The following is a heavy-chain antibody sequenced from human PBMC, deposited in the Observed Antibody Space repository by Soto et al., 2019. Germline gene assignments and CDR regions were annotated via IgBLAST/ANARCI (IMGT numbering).Heavy chain of an antibody. J-gene: IGHJ6*03. CDR3: VRATAARQRDYSYHYYLHI. CDR2: INPNGGST. V-gene: IGHV1-46*03. Sequence: GASVKVSCKASGYTFINYYIHWVRQAPGQGLEWMGVINPNGGSTVYAQKFQGRVTLTRDTSTSTVYVELSSLRSDDTAVYFCVRATAARQRDYSYHYYLHIWGKGTTVIVSS. CDR1: GYTFINYY. D-gene: IGHD6-6*01.